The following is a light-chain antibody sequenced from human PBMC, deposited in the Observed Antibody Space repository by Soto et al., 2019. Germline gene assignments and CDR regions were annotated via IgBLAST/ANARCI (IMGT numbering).Light chain of an antibody. CDR3: CSYAGSTTWV. CDR1: SSDVGGYKL. J-gene: IGLJ3*02. Sequence: QSALTQPASVSGSPGQSITISCTGTSSDVGGYKLVSWYQQHPGKAPKVLLYEGSERPSGVSDRFSGPKSGNTASLTISGLQAEDEADYYCCSYAGSTTWVFGGGTQLTVL. V-gene: IGLV2-23*01. CDR2: EGS.